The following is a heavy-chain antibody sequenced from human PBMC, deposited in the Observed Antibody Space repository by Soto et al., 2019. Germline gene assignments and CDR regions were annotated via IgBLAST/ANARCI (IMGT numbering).Heavy chain of an antibody. Sequence: ASVKVSCKASGGTFSSYAISWVRQAPGQGLEWMGGIIPIFGTANYAQKFQGRVTITADESTSTAYMELSSLRSEDTAVYYCAREGYSSGSLYNWFDPWGQGTLVTVSS. CDR3: AREGYSSGSLYNWFDP. V-gene: IGHV1-69*13. CDR1: GGTFSSYA. J-gene: IGHJ5*02. D-gene: IGHD6-19*01. CDR2: IIPIFGTA.